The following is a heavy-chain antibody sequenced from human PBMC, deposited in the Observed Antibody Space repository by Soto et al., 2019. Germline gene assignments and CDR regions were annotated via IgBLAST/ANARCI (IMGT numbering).Heavy chain of an antibody. CDR1: GASVINDY. J-gene: IGHJ3*01. D-gene: IGHD1-26*01. CDR2: VYDSGST. Sequence: SETLCLTCTVTGASVINDYWYWIRQPPGKGLEWIGFVYDSGSTSYNSSLKSRLTISVDTSKNQFSLKLSSVTAADTAVYYCVRQVGATGSYSYAVWGQGTMVT. V-gene: IGHV4-59*02. CDR3: VRQVGATGSYSYAV.